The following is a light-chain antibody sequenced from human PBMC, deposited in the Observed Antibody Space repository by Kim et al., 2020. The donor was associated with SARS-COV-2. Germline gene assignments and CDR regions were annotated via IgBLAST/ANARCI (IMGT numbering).Light chain of an antibody. J-gene: IGLJ3*02. CDR3: QSYDSSLSGSV. V-gene: IGLV1-40*01. Sequence: QRVNISCTGSSSNIGAGYDVHWYQQLPGTAPKLLSYGNNNRPSGVPDRFSDSKSGTSASLAITGLQAEDEAVYYCQSYDSSLSGSVFGGGTKLTVL. CDR2: GNN. CDR1: SSNIGAGYD.